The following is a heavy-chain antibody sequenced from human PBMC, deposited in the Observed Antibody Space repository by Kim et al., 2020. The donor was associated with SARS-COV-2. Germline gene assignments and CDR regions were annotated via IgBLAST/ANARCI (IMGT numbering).Heavy chain of an antibody. J-gene: IGHJ5*02. V-gene: IGHV3-11*01. Sequence: SVKGRVTISRDDAKNSLYLQMNSLRAEDTAVYYCARDACSGGSCYSVWFDPWGQGTLVTVSS. CDR3: ARDACSGGSCYSVWFDP. D-gene: IGHD2-15*01.